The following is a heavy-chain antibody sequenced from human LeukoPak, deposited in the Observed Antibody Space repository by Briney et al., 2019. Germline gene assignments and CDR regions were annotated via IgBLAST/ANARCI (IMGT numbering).Heavy chain of an antibody. CDR2: INPNSGGT. CDR3: ASMARKYQLLAHPYFDY. CDR1: GYTFTGYY. Sequence: ASVKVSCKASGYTFTGYYMHWVRQAPGQGLEWMGWINPNSGGTNYAQKFQGWVTMTRDTSISTAYMELSRLRSEDTAVYYCASMARKYQLLAHPYFDYWGQGTLVTVSS. J-gene: IGHJ4*02. V-gene: IGHV1-2*04. D-gene: IGHD2-2*01.